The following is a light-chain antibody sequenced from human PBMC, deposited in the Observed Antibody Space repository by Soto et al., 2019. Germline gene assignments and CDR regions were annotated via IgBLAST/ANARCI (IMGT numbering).Light chain of an antibody. V-gene: IGKV1-12*01. CDR3: QQVNSFPPT. CDR2: AAS. Sequence: DIQMTQSPSTLSASVGDTVTSTCRASQRISGWLAWHQQKPGKAPKLLIYAASNLQRGVPSRFSGSGSGTHFTLTISSLQPEDFATYYCQQVNSFPPTFGGGTKVEIK. CDR1: QRISGW. J-gene: IGKJ4*01.